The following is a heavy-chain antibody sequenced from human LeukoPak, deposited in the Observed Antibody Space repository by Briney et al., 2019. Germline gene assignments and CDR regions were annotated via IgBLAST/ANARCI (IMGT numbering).Heavy chain of an antibody. J-gene: IGHJ4*02. Sequence: GGSLRLSRAASGFTFSSYAMSWVRQAPGKGLEWVSAISGSGGSTYYADSVKGRFTISRDNSKNTLYLQMNSLRAEDTAVYYCAKGFLGTWLFSYWGQGTLVTVSS. CDR1: GFTFSSYA. CDR3: AKGFLGTWLFSY. V-gene: IGHV3-23*01. D-gene: IGHD5-12*01. CDR2: ISGSGGST.